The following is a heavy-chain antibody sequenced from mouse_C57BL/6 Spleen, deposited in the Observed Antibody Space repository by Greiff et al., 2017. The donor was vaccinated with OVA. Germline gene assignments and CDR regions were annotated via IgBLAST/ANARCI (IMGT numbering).Heavy chain of an antibody. J-gene: IGHJ2*01. D-gene: IGHD1-3*01. Sequence: QVQLQQPGAELVRPGSSVKLSCKASGYTFTSYWMHWVKQRPIQGLEWIGNIDPSDSETHYNQKFKDKATLTVDKSSSTAYIQLSSLTSEDSAVYYCAREGSSSGDYWGQGTTLTVSS. V-gene: IGHV1-52*01. CDR1: GYTFTSYW. CDR2: IDPSDSET. CDR3: AREGSSSGDY.